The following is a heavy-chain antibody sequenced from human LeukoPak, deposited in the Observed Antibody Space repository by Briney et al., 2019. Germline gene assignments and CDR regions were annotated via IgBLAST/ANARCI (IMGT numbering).Heavy chain of an antibody. D-gene: IGHD3-22*01. CDR1: GFTFSNAW. V-gene: IGHV3-15*01. Sequence: GESLRLSCAASGFTFSNAWMSWVRQAPGKGLEWVGRIKSKTDGGTTDYAAPVKGRFTISRDDSKNTLYLQMNSLKTEDTAVYYCTTRVVVISYYFDYWGQGTLVTVSS. CDR3: TTRVVVISYYFDY. J-gene: IGHJ4*02. CDR2: IKSKTDGGTT.